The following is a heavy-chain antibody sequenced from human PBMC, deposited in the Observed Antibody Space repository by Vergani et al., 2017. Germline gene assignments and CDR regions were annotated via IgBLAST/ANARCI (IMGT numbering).Heavy chain of an antibody. CDR1: EYSFGNYW. J-gene: IGHJ4*02. CDR3: ARHTTYTDS. D-gene: IGHD1-1*01. CDR2: IYPADSDT. Sequence: EVELVQSGPEMRKPGESLKISCKGSEYSFGNYWIGWVRQMPGKGLECMGIIYPADSDTRYSPSFQGQVTISADKSISTAFLQWDSLKASATALYYCARHTTYTDSWGQGTLVTVSS. V-gene: IGHV5-51*01.